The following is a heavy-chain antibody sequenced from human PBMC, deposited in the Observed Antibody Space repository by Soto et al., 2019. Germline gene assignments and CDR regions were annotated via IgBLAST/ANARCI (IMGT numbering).Heavy chain of an antibody. V-gene: IGHV4-31*03. CDR1: GGSISSGGYY. CDR2: IYYSGST. J-gene: IGHJ6*02. D-gene: IGHD3-3*01. CDR3: ARVRITIFGVAAGGMDV. Sequence: SETLSLTCTVSGGSISSGGYYWSWIRQHPGKGLEWIGYIYYSGSTYYNPSLKSRVTISVDTSKNQFSLKLSSVTAADTAVYYCARVRITIFGVAAGGMDVWGQGTTVTVSS.